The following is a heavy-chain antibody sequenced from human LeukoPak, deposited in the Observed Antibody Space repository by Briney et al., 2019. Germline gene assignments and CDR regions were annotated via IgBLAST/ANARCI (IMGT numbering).Heavy chain of an antibody. D-gene: IGHD3-22*01. Sequence: SETLSLTCTVSGGSISSSSYYWVWIRQPPGKGLEWIGSFYYSGSPYYNPSLKSRVTISVDTSKNQFSLRLSSVTAADTAVYYCARAHDSSGYNIYYFDYWGQGTLVTVSS. J-gene: IGHJ4*02. CDR1: GGSISSSSYY. V-gene: IGHV4-39*01. CDR2: FYYSGSP. CDR3: ARAHDSSGYNIYYFDY.